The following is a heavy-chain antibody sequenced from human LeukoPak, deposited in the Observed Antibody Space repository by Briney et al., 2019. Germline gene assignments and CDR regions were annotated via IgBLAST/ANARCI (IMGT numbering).Heavy chain of an antibody. CDR2: IIPIFGTA. CDR3: ARDGDYVWGSYRYTDLDAFDI. V-gene: IGHV1-69*05. J-gene: IGHJ3*02. D-gene: IGHD3-16*02. CDR1: GGTFSSYA. Sequence: SVKVSCKASGGTFSSYAISWVRQAHGQGLEWMGGIIPIFGTANYAQKFQGRVTITTDESTSTAYMELSSLRSEDTAVYYCARDGDYVWGSYRYTDLDAFDIWGQGTMVTVSS.